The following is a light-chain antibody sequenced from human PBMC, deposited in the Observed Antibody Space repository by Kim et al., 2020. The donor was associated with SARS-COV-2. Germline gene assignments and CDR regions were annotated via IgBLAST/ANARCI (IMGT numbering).Light chain of an antibody. CDR3: QQYVSPSRT. Sequence: SSSVGDRITITCRASQDIHKWLAWFKQKPGKAPKLLISEASSLKSGVPSRFSGSGFGTHFTLTISSLQPDDCATYYCQQYVSPSRTFGQGTKLEI. J-gene: IGKJ2*01. CDR1: QDIHKW. CDR2: EAS. V-gene: IGKV1-5*01.